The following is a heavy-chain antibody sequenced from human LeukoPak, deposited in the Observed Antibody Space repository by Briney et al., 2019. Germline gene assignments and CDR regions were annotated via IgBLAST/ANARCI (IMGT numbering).Heavy chain of an antibody. CDR2: ISGDGVST. D-gene: IGHD6-13*01. CDR1: GFTFNNYA. J-gene: IGHJ4*02. CDR3: AKEHMAAAVYYFDY. V-gene: IGHV3-23*01. Sequence: GGSLRLSCAASGFTFNNYALTWVRQTPGKGLECVSAISGDGVSTYYADPVKGRFTISRDNSKNTLYLQMSSLRAEDTAVYYCAKEHMAAAVYYFDYWGQGTLVTVSS.